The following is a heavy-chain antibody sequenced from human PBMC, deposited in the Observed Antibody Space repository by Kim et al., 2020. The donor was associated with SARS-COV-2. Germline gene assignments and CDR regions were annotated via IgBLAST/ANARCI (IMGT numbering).Heavy chain of an antibody. D-gene: IGHD3-22*01. CDR3: ARGGSGYYPGPFDY. CDR2: ISSSGSTI. J-gene: IGHJ4*02. Sequence: GGSLRLSCAASGFTFSSYEMNWVRQAPGKGLEWVSYISSSGSTIYYADSVKGRFTISRDNAKNSLYLQMNSLRAEDTAVYYCARGGSGYYPGPFDYWGQGTLVTVSS. CDR1: GFTFSSYE. V-gene: IGHV3-48*03.